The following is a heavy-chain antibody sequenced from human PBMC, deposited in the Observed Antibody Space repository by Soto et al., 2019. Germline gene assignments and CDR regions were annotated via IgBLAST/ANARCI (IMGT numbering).Heavy chain of an antibody. Sequence: LRLSCAASGFTFTNAWMSWVRQAPVKGLEWVGRIKSKTDTGTTDYAAPVKGRFTISRDDSKDTLYLQMNSLKTEDTAVYYCTTDTPRMVYTAGFDYWGQGTLVTVYS. CDR1: GFTFTNAW. D-gene: IGHD2-8*01. J-gene: IGHJ4*02. V-gene: IGHV3-15*01. CDR3: TTDTPRMVYTAGFDY. CDR2: IKSKTDTGTT.